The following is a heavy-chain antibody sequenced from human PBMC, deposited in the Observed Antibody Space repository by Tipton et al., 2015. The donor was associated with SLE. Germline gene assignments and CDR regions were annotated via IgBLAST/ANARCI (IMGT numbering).Heavy chain of an antibody. Sequence: SLRLSCAASGFTFDDYAMHWVRQAPGKGLEWVSGISWNSGTIAYADSVKGRFTISRDNANNSLYLQMHSLRAQDMALYYCARDSRGALRDYWGQGTLVTVSS. CDR1: GFTFDDYA. CDR2: ISWNSGTI. J-gene: IGHJ4*02. CDR3: ARDSRGALRDY. V-gene: IGHV3-9*03. D-gene: IGHD1-26*01.